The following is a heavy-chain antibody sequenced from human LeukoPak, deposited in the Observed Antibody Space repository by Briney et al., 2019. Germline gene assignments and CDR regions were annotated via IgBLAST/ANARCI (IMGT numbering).Heavy chain of an antibody. CDR3: ARVSVGSSLLYYYYYMDV. V-gene: IGHV1-18*01. CDR2: ISAYNGNT. D-gene: IGHD1-26*01. J-gene: IGHJ6*03. Sequence: ASVKVSCKASGYTFTSYGISWVRQAPGQGLEWMGWISAYNGNTNYAQKLQGRVTMTTDTSTSTAYMELRSLKSDDTAVYYCARVSVGSSLLYYYYYMDVWGKGTTVTISS. CDR1: GYTFTSYG.